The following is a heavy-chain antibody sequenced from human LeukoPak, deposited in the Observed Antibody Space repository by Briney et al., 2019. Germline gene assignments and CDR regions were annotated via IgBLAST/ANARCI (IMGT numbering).Heavy chain of an antibody. V-gene: IGHV1-69*04. CDR2: IIPILGIA. J-gene: IGHJ3*02. Sequence: SVKASCKASGGTFNSYTISWVRQAPGQGREWMGRIIPILGIANYAQKFQGRVTITADKSTSTAYMELSGLRSEDTAVYYCARDLWDIVVVPAAEIWGQGTMVTVSS. CDR3: ARDLWDIVVVPAAEI. D-gene: IGHD2-2*01. CDR1: GGTFNSYT.